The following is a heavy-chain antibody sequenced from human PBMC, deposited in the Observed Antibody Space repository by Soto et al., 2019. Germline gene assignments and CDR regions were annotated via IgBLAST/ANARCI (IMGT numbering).Heavy chain of an antibody. CDR2: IYYSGNT. J-gene: IGHJ4*02. CDR3: ARGPYYFDY. V-gene: IGHV4-59*01. Sequence: SETLSLTCTVSVDSITSYYWSWIRQPPGKGLEWIGYIYYSGNTNYNPSLKSRVTISVDTSKNQFSLKLSSVTAADTAVYYCARGPYYFDYWGQGTLVTVSS. CDR1: VDSITSYY.